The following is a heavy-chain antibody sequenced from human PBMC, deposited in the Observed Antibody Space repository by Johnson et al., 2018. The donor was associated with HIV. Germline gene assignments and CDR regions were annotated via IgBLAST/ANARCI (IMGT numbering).Heavy chain of an antibody. CDR1: GFTFSNVW. CDR3: TTGLYWNDAFNI. D-gene: IGHD1-1*01. V-gene: IGHV3-15*01. Sequence: VQLVESGGGLVKPGGSLRLSCAASGFTFSNVWMSWVRQAPGKGLEWVGRIKSKTDGETTEYAAPVKGRFTISRDDSKNTLYLHMNSLKTEDTSVYYCTTGLYWNDAFNIWGQGTMVSVTS. CDR2: IKSKTDGETT. J-gene: IGHJ3*02.